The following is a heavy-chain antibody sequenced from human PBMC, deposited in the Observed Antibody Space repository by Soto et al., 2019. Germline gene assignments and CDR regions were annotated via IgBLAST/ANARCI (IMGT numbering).Heavy chain of an antibody. V-gene: IGHV4-59*01. Sequence: SETLSLTCTVSGDSISTFYWGWMRQSPGKELEWIGYVYYTGSTNYNPSLRSRVTISVDRSKNQFSLKLTSANAADTAVYYCARGRTVRNYADDSSDYFYFFDYWGQGTQVTVS. CDR3: ARGRTVRNYADDSSDYFYFFDY. CDR2: VYYTGST. J-gene: IGHJ4*02. CDR1: GDSISTFY. D-gene: IGHD3-22*01.